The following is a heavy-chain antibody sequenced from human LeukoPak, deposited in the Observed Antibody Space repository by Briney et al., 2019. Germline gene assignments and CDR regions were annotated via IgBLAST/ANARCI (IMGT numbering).Heavy chain of an antibody. J-gene: IGHJ6*03. D-gene: IGHD5-18*01. Sequence: SETLSLTCTVYGGSISSSSYYWGWIRQSPGKGLEWIGSIYYSGSTYYNPSLKSRVTISVDTSKNQFSLKLSSVTAADTAVYYCARSSQTGYGNTYYMDVWGKGTTVTISS. CDR3: ARSSQTGYGNTYYMDV. CDR1: GGSISSSSYY. CDR2: IYYSGST. V-gene: IGHV4-39*01.